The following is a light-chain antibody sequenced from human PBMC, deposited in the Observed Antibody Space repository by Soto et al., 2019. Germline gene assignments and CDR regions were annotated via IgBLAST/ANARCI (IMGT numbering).Light chain of an antibody. J-gene: IGKJ1*01. V-gene: IGKV1-5*03. CDR1: QTISSW. CDR2: KAS. Sequence: DIQMTHSPSTLSGSVGDRVTITCRASQTISSWLAWYQQKPGKAPKLLIYKASTLKSGVPSRFSGSGSGTEFTLTISSLQPDDFATYYCQHYNSYSEALGQGTKVDI. CDR3: QHYNSYSEA.